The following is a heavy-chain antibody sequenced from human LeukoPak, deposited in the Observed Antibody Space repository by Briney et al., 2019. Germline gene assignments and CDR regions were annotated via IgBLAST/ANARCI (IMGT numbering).Heavy chain of an antibody. CDR2: ITSSSSFI. CDR1: GFTFTSYS. J-gene: IGHJ4*02. V-gene: IGHV3-48*01. Sequence: GGSLRLSCAASGFTFTSYSMNWVRQAPGKGLEWVSYITSSSSFIKYADSVKGRFTISRDNAKNSLYLQMNSLRAEDTAVYYCARDYGYGFDYWGQGTLVTVSS. D-gene: IGHD5-18*01. CDR3: ARDYGYGFDY.